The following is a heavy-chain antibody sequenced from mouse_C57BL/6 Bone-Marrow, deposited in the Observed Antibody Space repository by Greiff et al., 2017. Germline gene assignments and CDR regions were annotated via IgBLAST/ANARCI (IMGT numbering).Heavy chain of an antibody. CDR3: ASSLAY. CDR2: ISDGGSYT. CDR1: GFTFSSYA. J-gene: IGHJ3*01. Sequence: DVKLVESGGGLVKPGGSLKLSCAASGFTFSSYAMSWVRQTPEKRLEWVATISDGGSYTYYPDNVKGRFTISRDNAKNNLYLQMSHLKSEDTAIYYCASSLAYWGQGTLVTVSA. V-gene: IGHV5-4*03.